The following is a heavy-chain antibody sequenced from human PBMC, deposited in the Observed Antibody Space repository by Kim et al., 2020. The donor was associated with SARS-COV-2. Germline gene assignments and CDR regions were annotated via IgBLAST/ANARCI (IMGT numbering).Heavy chain of an antibody. Sequence: GGSLRRSCAASGFTFSSCAMHWVRQAPGKGLEWVAVIWFDGNNINYADSVKGRFTISRDNSKNTLYLQMNSLRAEDTAVYYCAREFDYYDTTALDYFDF. D-gene: IGHD3-22*01. CDR3: AREFDYYDTTALDYFDF. CDR1: GFTFSSCA. CDR2: IWFDGNNI. V-gene: IGHV3-33*01. J-gene: IGHJ4*01.